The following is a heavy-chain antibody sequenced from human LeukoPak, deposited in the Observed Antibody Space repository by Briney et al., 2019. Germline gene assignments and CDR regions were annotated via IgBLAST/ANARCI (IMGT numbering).Heavy chain of an antibody. J-gene: IGHJ5*02. Sequence: ASVKVSCTASGYTFTGYYMHWVRQAPGQGLEWMGRINPNSGGTNYAQKFQGRVTMTGDTSISTAYMELSRLRSDDTAVYYCAREYCSSTSCYRYSVWFDPWGQGTLVTVSS. D-gene: IGHD2-2*02. CDR3: AREYCSSTSCYRYSVWFDP. V-gene: IGHV1-2*06. CDR1: GYTFTGYY. CDR2: INPNSGGT.